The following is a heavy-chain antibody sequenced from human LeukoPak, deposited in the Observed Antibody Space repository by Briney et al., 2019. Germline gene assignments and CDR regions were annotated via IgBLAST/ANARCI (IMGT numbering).Heavy chain of an antibody. CDR3: ARDGGDIVVVVAATPQAFDI. CDR1: GGSISSSSYY. J-gene: IGHJ3*02. Sequence: PSETLSLTCTVSGGSISSSSYYWGWIRQPPGKGLEWIGSIYYSGSTYYNPSLKSRVTISVDTSKNQFSLKLSSVTAADTAVYYCARDGGDIVVVVAATPQAFDIWGQGTMVTVSS. CDR2: IYYSGST. V-gene: IGHV4-39*07. D-gene: IGHD2-15*01.